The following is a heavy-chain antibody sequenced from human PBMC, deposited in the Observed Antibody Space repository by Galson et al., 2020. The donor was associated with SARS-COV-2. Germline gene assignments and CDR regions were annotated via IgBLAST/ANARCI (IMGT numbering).Heavy chain of an antibody. D-gene: IGHD2-15*01. Sequence: SQTLSLTCTVYGGSISSSPSYCTWIRQHPGTGLEWTGYTYHSRSTYYNPSLKSRVTISADTSKNQFSLKLSPVTAADTAVYYCARVTVVVVTVDPWGQGALVTVSS. V-gene: IGHV4-31*03. J-gene: IGHJ5*02. CDR1: GGSISSSPSY. CDR2: TYHSRST. CDR3: ARVTVVVVTVDP.